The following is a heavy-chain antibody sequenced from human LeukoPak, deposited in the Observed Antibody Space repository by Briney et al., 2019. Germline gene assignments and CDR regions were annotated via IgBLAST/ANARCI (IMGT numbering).Heavy chain of an antibody. D-gene: IGHD5-12*01. Sequence: GGSLRLSCTASGFTFSRSWMNWIRQAPGKGLEWVANINPDGDGMRFVDSVKGRFTMTRDNAQSSLHLQMNSLRVEDTAFYYCAAWTDRGYSYWGQGVLVTVSS. CDR2: INPDGDGM. CDR3: AAWTDRGYSY. V-gene: IGHV3-7*01. J-gene: IGHJ4*02. CDR1: GFTFSRSW.